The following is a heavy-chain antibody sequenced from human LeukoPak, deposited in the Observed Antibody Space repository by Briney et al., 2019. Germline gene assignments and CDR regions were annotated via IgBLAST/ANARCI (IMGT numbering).Heavy chain of an antibody. Sequence: GGNLSLSCAASGFIFSDYEMYWVRQAPGKGLVWVSHILADGTTTMYADSGKGRYTNYRDKAKNTLYLQMNSLRAEDTAAYYCARGNYRFDYWGEGALVIVSS. CDR1: GFIFSDYE. V-gene: IGHV3-74*03. CDR2: ILADGTTT. D-gene: IGHD1-7*01. CDR3: ARGNYRFDY. J-gene: IGHJ4*02.